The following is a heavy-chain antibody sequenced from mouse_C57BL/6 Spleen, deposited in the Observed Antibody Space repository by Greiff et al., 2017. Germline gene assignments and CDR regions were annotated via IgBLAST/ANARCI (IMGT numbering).Heavy chain of an antibody. CDR1: GFTFSSYA. J-gene: IGHJ4*01. V-gene: IGHV5-9-1*02. D-gene: IGHD2-1*01. CDR3: TRDHGNLSYAMDY. Sequence: DVMLVESGEGLVKPGGSLKLSCAASGFTFSSYAMSWVRQTPEKRLEWVAYISSGGDYIYYADTVKGRFTISRDNARNTLYLQMSSLKSEDTAMYYCTRDHGNLSYAMDYWGQGTSVTVSS. CDR2: ISSGGDYI.